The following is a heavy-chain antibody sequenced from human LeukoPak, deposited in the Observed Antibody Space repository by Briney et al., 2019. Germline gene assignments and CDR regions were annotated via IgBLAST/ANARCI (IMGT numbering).Heavy chain of an antibody. D-gene: IGHD6-13*01. CDR1: GYTFTSYD. CDR2: MNPNSGNT. Sequence: ASVKVSCKASGYTFTSYDINWVRQATGQGLEWMGWMNPNSGNTGYAQKFQGRVTMTRNTSISTAYMELSSLRSEDTAVYYCARGGAAAGQLAFDIWGQGTMGTVSS. J-gene: IGHJ3*02. CDR3: ARGGAAAGQLAFDI. V-gene: IGHV1-8*01.